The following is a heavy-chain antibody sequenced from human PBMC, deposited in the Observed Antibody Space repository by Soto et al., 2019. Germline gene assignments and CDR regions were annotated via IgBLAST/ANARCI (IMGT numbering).Heavy chain of an antibody. J-gene: IGHJ3*02. CDR2: IYSRGGT. Sequence: QVQLQESGPGLVKPSETLSLTCTVSGGSISSDYWSXIRQPPGEGLEWIGYIYSRGGTNYNPXLXSXXXXXXXXXXXXXXLQLSSVTAADTAVYYCARTNAFHIWGQGTMVTVSS. V-gene: IGHV4-59*01. CDR3: ARTNAFHI. CDR1: GGSISSDY.